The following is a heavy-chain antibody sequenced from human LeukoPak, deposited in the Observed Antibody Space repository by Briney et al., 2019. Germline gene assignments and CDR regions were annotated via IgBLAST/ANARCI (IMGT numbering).Heavy chain of an antibody. Sequence: ASVKVSCKASGYTFTSYGVNWVRQATGQGLEWMGWMNPSSGNTGYAQKFQGRVTITRNTSISTAYMELSSLRSEDTAVYYCARAHYDFWSGYYIRWFDPWGQGTLVTVSS. V-gene: IGHV1-8*03. CDR3: ARAHYDFWSGYYIRWFDP. D-gene: IGHD3-3*01. CDR2: MNPSSGNT. CDR1: GYTFTSYG. J-gene: IGHJ5*02.